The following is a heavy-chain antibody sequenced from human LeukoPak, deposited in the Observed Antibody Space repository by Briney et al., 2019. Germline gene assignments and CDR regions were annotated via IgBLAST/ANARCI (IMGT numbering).Heavy chain of an antibody. Sequence: GASVKVSCKPSGYTFTGYYIHWVRQAPGQGLEWMGWINPSSGGTNHPQNSQGRVTMTRDTSLSTAYIEVSGLRSDDTAVYYCARGVVAATFYYYMDVWGKGTTVTVSS. CDR1: GYTFTGYY. V-gene: IGHV1-2*02. CDR2: INPSSGGT. J-gene: IGHJ6*03. D-gene: IGHD2-15*01. CDR3: ARGVVAATFYYYMDV.